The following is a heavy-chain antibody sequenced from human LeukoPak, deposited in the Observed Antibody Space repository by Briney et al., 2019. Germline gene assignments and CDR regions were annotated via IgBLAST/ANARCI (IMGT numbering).Heavy chain of an antibody. V-gene: IGHV4-34*01. CDR3: ARASSGWKGDYFDC. Sequence: PSETLSLTCAVYGGSFSGYYWSWIRQPPGKGLEWIGEINHSGSTNYNPSLKSRVTISVDTPKNQFSLKLSSVTAADTAVYYCARASSGWKGDYFDCWGQGTLVTVSS. CDR2: INHSGST. J-gene: IGHJ4*02. CDR1: GGSFSGYY. D-gene: IGHD6-19*01.